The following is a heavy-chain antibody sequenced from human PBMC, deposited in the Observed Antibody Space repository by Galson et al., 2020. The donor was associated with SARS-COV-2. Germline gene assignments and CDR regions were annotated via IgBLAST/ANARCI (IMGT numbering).Heavy chain of an antibody. J-gene: IGHJ4*02. Sequence: SETLSLTCTVSGASISSYYWSWIRQPPGKGLEWIGYIYYNEGTNYNPSLKSRVTISVDMSKNQFSLKLTSVSAADTAVYYCERYHSNWGSPPDFDDWGQGTLVTVSS. CDR1: GASISSYY. CDR2: IYYNEGT. V-gene: IGHV4-59*01. CDR3: ERYHSNWGSPPDFDD. D-gene: IGHD7-27*01.